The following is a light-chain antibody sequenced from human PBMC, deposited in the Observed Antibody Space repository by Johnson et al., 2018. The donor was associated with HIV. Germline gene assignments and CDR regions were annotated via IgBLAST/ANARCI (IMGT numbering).Light chain of an antibody. J-gene: IGLJ1*01. CDR2: ENS. Sequence: QSVLTQPPSVSAAPGQKVTISCSGSSSNIGNKYVSWYQQLPGTAPKLLIYENSKRPSGIPDRFSGSKSGTSATLVITGLQTGDEADYYCGTWDSSLSAGFFGTGTKVTVL. CDR1: SSNIGNKY. CDR3: GTWDSSLSAGF. V-gene: IGLV1-51*02.